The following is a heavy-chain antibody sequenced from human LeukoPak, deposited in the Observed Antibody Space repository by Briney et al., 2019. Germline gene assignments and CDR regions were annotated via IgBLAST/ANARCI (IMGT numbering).Heavy chain of an antibody. J-gene: IGHJ4*02. D-gene: IGHD3-10*01. CDR2: IILVGTIT. CDR3: ARDRKSGESSEIDH. CDR1: GFTFTNHW. Sequence: RGSLRLSCAASGFTFTNHWLRWVRPAPGNGLLWVSRIILVGTITKYTDSVKGRFTVSRDNAKNTLTLQISSLGAADTAVSYCARDRKSGESSEIDHWGQGTLVTVSS. V-gene: IGHV3-74*03.